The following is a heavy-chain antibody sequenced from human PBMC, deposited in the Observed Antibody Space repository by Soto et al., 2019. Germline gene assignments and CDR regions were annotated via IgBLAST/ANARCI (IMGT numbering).Heavy chain of an antibody. CDR3: ASDLVADLSVYYYYGMDV. CDR2: ISAYNGNT. V-gene: IGHV1-18*01. D-gene: IGHD2-15*01. Sequence: GASVKVSCKASGYTFTSYGISWVRQAPGQGLEWMGWISAYNGNTNYAQKLQGRVTMTTDTSTSTAYMELRRLRSDDTAVYYFASDLVADLSVYYYYGMDVWGQGTTVTVSS. J-gene: IGHJ6*02. CDR1: GYTFTSYG.